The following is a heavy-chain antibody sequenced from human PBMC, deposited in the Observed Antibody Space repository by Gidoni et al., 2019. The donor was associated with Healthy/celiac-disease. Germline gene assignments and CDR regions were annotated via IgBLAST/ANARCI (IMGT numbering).Heavy chain of an antibody. J-gene: IGHJ5*02. D-gene: IGHD3-3*01. Sequence: ESGGGVVQPGRSLRLSCAASGFTFCSYGMHWVRQAPGKGLEWVAVISYDGSNKYYADSVKGRFTISRDNSKNTLYLQMNSLRAEDTAVYYCAKDQGLGDFGASDWFDPWGQGTLVTVSS. CDR3: AKDQGLGDFGASDWFDP. V-gene: IGHV3-30*18. CDR1: GFTFCSYG. CDR2: ISYDGSNK.